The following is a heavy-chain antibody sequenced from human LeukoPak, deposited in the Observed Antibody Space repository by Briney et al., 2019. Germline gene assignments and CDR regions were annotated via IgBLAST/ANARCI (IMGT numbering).Heavy chain of an antibody. V-gene: IGHV3-23*01. J-gene: IGHJ6*02. CDR1: GFTFSSYA. Sequence: GGSLRLSCAASGFTFSSYAMSWVRQAPGKGLEWVSAISGSGGSTYYADSVKGWFTISRDNSKNTLYLQMNSLRAEDTAVYYCAKANPTVEMATISQPYGMDVWGQGTTVTVSS. D-gene: IGHD5-24*01. CDR3: AKANPTVEMATISQPYGMDV. CDR2: ISGSGGST.